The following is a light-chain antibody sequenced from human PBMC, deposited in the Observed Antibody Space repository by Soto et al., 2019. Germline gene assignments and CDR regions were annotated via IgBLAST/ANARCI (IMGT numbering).Light chain of an antibody. CDR1: KLGNKY. Sequence: SYELTQPPSVSVSPGQTASITCSGDKLGNKYACWYQQKPGQSPVLVMYQDKQRPSGIPERFSGSNSGNTATLTISGTQAMDEADYYCQAWDSSTGVVFGGGTKVTVL. CDR2: QDK. V-gene: IGLV3-1*01. CDR3: QAWDSSTGVV. J-gene: IGLJ2*01.